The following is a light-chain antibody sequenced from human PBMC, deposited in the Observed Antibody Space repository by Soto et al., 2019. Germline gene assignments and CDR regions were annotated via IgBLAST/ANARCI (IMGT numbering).Light chain of an antibody. CDR2: GAS. CDR3: RQYDNWPLT. Sequence: EIVVTQSPATLSVSPGERATLSCRASQSVSSNLAWYQQKPGQAPRLLIYGASTRATGLPARFSGSGSGTEFTLTISSLQSEDFAVYYCRQYDNWPLTFGGGTKVEIK. CDR1: QSVSSN. V-gene: IGKV3-15*01. J-gene: IGKJ4*01.